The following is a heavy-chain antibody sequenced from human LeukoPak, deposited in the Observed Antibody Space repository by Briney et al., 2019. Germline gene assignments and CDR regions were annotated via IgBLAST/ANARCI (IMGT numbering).Heavy chain of an antibody. Sequence: ASVKVSCKASGYTFTGYYMHWVRQAPGQGLEWVGWINPNSGGTNYAQTFQGRVTMTRDTAISTAYMELSRLRSDDTAVYYCARDSGYDYFDYWGQGTLVTVSS. CDR1: GYTFTGYY. CDR2: INPNSGGT. D-gene: IGHD5-12*01. J-gene: IGHJ4*02. CDR3: ARDSGYDYFDY. V-gene: IGHV1-2*02.